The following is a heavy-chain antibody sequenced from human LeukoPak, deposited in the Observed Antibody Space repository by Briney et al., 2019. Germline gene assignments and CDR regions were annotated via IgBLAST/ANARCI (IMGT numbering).Heavy chain of an antibody. CDR2: ISGSDDGT. D-gene: IGHD2-15*01. Sequence: GGSLRLSCAASGFTFSSYAMSWVRQIPGKGLEWVSAISGSDDGTYYADSVKGRFTISRDNSRNTLYLQMNTLRAEDTAVYFCAKSPVSSCRGSFCYPFDYWGQGNLVTVSS. CDR1: GFTFSSYA. V-gene: IGHV3-23*01. J-gene: IGHJ4*02. CDR3: AKSPVSSCRGSFCYPFDY.